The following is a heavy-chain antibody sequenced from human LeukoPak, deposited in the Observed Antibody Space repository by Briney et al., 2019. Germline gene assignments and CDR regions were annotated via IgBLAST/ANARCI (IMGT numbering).Heavy chain of an antibody. CDR2: ISGGGDRT. D-gene: IGHD3-22*01. CDR1: GFTFSNYG. V-gene: IGHV3-23*01. Sequence: GGSLRLSCAASGFTFSNYGVNWVRQAPGKGLEWVSGISGGGDRTHYGDSVKGRFTVSRDNSKNTLYLQMDGLRAEDTAIYYCAKVLSSGYYYDCWGQGTLVTVSS. J-gene: IGHJ4*02. CDR3: AKVLSSGYYYDC.